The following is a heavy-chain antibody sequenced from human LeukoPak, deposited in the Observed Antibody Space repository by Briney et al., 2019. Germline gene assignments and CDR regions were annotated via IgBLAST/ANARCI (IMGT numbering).Heavy chain of an antibody. D-gene: IGHD3-22*01. J-gene: IGHJ5*02. Sequence: PSETLSLTCTVSGGSISSYYWSWIRQPPGKGLEWIGYIYYSGSTNYNPSLKSRVTISVDTSKNQFSLKLSSVTAADTAVYYCATSYYYDSSGYYENWFDPWGQGTLVTVSS. V-gene: IGHV4-59*01. CDR2: IYYSGST. CDR3: ATSYYYDSSGYYENWFDP. CDR1: GGSISSYY.